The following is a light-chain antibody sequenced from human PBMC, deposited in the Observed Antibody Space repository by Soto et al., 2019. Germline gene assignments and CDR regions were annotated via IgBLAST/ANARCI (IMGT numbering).Light chain of an antibody. CDR1: QGISNY. CDR3: QQLNSYPIT. CDR2: AAS. J-gene: IGKJ5*01. V-gene: IGKV1-9*01. Sequence: DIQLTQSPSFLSASVGDRVTITCRASQGISNYLSWYQQKPGKAPNLLIYAASTLQSGIPSRFSGSGSGTQFTLTISSLQPEDFATYYRQQLNSYPITFGQGTRLEIK.